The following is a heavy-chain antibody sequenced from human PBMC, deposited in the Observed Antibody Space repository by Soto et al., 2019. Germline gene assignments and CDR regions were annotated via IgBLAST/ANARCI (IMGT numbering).Heavy chain of an antibody. J-gene: IGHJ3*01. Sequence: ASVKVSCKASGYTFTNYGFSWLRQAPGQGLEWMGWISTYNTQTKYAQKFQGRVTMTTDTSTTTAYMELRSLRSDDTAMYFCARTARWEVLRQASAFWGQGTMVTV. CDR1: GYTFTNYG. V-gene: IGHV1-18*01. D-gene: IGHD3-3*01. CDR2: ISTYNTQT. CDR3: ARTARWEVLRQASAF.